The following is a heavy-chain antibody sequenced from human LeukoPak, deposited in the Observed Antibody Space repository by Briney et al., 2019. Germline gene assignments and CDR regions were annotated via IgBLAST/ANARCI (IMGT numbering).Heavy chain of an antibody. CDR2: ISYDGSNK. CDR3: ARDCTNGVCSDY. V-gene: IGHV3-30-3*01. CDR1: GFTFSSYA. J-gene: IGHJ4*02. Sequence: GGSLRLSCAASGFTFSSYAMHWVRQAPGKGLEWVAVISYDGSNKYYADSVKGRFTISRDNSKNTLYLQMNSLRAEDTAVYYCARDCTNGVCSDYWGQGTLVTVSS. D-gene: IGHD2-8*01.